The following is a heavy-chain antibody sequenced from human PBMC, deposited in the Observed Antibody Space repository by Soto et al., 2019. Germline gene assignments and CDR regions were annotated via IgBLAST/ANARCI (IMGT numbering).Heavy chain of an antibody. CDR2: ISPGSRYP. CDR1: GFTFGDSY. V-gene: IGHV3-11*06. J-gene: IGHJ4*02. Sequence: GGSLRLSCAGSGFTFGDSYMSWIRQAPGKGLEWLSYISPGSRYPAYADSVKGRFTISRDNAKRSLYLQMMSLTAEDTAVYYCVSAYSTSRGFEHWGQGTLVTVSS. D-gene: IGHD2-8*01. CDR3: VSAYSTSRGFEH.